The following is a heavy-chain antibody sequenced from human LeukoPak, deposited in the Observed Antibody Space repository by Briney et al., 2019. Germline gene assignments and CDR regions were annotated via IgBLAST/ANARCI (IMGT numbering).Heavy chain of an antibody. Sequence: PSETLSLTCTVSSDSFSSYYWAWIRQPAGKGLEWLGRLYPGVSTNYSPSLRSRLTMSVDTSKNQFSLKLTSMTAADTAVYFSARSAVTRAGVFDYWGRGTLVTVSS. CDR3: ARSAVTRAGVFDY. CDR1: SDSFSSYY. J-gene: IGHJ4*02. CDR2: LYPGVST. D-gene: IGHD4-17*01. V-gene: IGHV4-4*07.